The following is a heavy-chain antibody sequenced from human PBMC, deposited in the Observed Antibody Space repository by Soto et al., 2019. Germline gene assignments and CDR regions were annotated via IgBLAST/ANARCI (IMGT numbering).Heavy chain of an antibody. CDR2: INPSGGST. CDR1: GYTFTSYY. D-gene: IGHD6-19*01. CDR3: VRDHDSSGWPRASDI. V-gene: IGHV1-46*01. Sequence: ASVKVSCKASGYTFTSYYMHWVRQAPGQGLEWMGIINPSGGSTSYAQKFQGRVTMTRDTSTSTVYMELSSLRSEDTAVYYCVRDHDSSGWPRASDIWGQGTMVTVSS. J-gene: IGHJ3*02.